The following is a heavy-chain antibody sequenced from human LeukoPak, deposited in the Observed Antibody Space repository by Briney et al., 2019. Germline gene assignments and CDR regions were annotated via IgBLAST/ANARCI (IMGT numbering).Heavy chain of an antibody. V-gene: IGHV3-53*01. D-gene: IGHD2-15*01. CDR3: ARALVGRSAIGYYYYYMDV. J-gene: IGHJ6*03. CDR2: IYSGGNT. Sequence: HTGGSLRLSCAASGFTVSSNYMSWVRQAPGKGLEWVSVIYSGGNTYYTGSVKGRFTISRDDSKNTLYLQMNSLRAEDTAVYYCARALVGRSAIGYYYYYMDVWGKGTTVTVS. CDR1: GFTVSSNY.